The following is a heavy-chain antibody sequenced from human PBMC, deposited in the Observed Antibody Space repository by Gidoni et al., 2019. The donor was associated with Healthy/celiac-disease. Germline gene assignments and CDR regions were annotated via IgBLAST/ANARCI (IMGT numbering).Heavy chain of an antibody. V-gene: IGHV3-30-3*01. CDR1: GLTSSCYA. J-gene: IGHJ6*02. CDR2: ISNEGSNK. D-gene: IGHD3-22*01. CDR3: ARDPHTSMALVTVTTAGCSSFCYYGMDV. Sequence: QVQLVDSGGGVVQPGRPLRLSCAASGLTSSCYAMHQLRLGPGKGLEWVAVISNEGSNKYYADSVKGRVNSSRDNSKNTLYLQMNSLRAEDTAVYYCARDPHTSMALVTVTTAGCSSFCYYGMDVWGQGTTVTVSS.